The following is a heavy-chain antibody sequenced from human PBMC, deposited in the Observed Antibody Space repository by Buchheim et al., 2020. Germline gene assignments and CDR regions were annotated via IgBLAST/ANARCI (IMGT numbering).Heavy chain of an antibody. V-gene: IGHV1-69*01. Sequence: QVQLVQSGAEVKKPGSSVKVSCKASGGTFSSYAISWVRQAPGQGLEWMGGIIPIFGTANYAQKFQGRVTITADESTSTAYMELSSLRSEDTAVYYCARERVATVTTRGSMGSYYYGMDVWGQGTT. CDR3: ARERVATVTTRGSMGSYYYGMDV. CDR2: IIPIFGTA. CDR1: GGTFSSYA. D-gene: IGHD4-17*01. J-gene: IGHJ6*02.